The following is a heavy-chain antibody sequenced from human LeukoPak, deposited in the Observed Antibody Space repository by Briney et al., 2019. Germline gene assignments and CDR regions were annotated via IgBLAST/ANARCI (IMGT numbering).Heavy chain of an antibody. CDR1: GVTFSSYG. D-gene: IGHD5-12*01. Sequence: GGSLRLSCAASGVTFSSYGMHWVRQAPGKGLEWVAVISYDGSNKYYADSVKGRFTISRDNSKNTLYLQMNSLRVDDTAIYYCARDRPHSGYDYFDYWGQGTLVTVSS. V-gene: IGHV3-30*03. CDR3: ARDRPHSGYDYFDY. J-gene: IGHJ4*02. CDR2: ISYDGSNK.